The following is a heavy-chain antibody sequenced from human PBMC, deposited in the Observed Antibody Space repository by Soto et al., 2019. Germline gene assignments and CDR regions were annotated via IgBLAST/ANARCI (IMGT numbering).Heavy chain of an antibody. Sequence: SETLSLTCAVSGGSISSSNWWSWVRQPPGKGLEWIGEIYQSGSTNYNPSLKSRVTISVDKSKNQFSLQLSSVTAADTAVYYCAREFYYDNRGCFDYWGQGTLVTVS. CDR1: GGSISSSNW. CDR3: AREFYYDNRGCFDY. J-gene: IGHJ4*02. V-gene: IGHV4-4*02. D-gene: IGHD3-22*01. CDR2: IYQSGST.